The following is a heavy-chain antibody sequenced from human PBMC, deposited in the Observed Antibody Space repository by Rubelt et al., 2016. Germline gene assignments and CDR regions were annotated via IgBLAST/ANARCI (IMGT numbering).Heavy chain of an antibody. J-gene: IGHJ5*02. Sequence: PGGSLRLSCAASGFTFSIYSVDWVRQAPGKGLEWVSSISSSSNYIYYPDSVKGRFTISRDNAKNSLYLQMNRLRVEDTDVYYCARGPPFDTWGQCVLVTVSS. CDR2: ISSSSNYI. V-gene: IGHV3-21*01. CDR1: GFTFSIYS. D-gene: IGHD3-22*01. CDR3: ARGPPFDT.